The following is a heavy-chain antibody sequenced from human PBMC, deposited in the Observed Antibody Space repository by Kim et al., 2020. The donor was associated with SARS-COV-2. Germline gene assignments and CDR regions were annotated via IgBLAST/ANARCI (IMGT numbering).Heavy chain of an antibody. CDR1: GFTFGSYW. D-gene: IGHD2-8*01. J-gene: IGHJ5*02. CDR2: LNNDGSAT. CDR3: ATSTIYAMNHFDP. V-gene: IGHV3-74*01. Sequence: GGSLRLSCAASGFTFGSYWMHWVRQVPGKGLMWVSRLNNDGSATYYADSVKGRFTISRVNSQNTLDLHMDSLRVDDTAVYYCATSTIYAMNHFDPWGQGTLVPVSS.